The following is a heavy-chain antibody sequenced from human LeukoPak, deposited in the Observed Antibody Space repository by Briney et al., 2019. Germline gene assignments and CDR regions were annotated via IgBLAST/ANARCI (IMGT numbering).Heavy chain of an antibody. CDR2: IYYSGST. Sequence: SETMSLTCTVSGGSVSSGSYNWSWIRQPPGKGLEWIGYIYYSGSTNYNPSLKSRVTISVDTSKNQFSLKLSSVTAADTAVYYCARDRPKNYYYYGMDVWGQGTTVTVSS. CDR3: ARDRPKNYYYYGMDV. D-gene: IGHD6-6*01. V-gene: IGHV4-61*01. J-gene: IGHJ6*02. CDR1: GGSVSSGSYN.